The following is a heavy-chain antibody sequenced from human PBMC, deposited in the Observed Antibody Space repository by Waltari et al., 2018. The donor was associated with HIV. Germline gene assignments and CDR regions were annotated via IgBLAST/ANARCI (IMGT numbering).Heavy chain of an antibody. CDR2: INAGNGNT. D-gene: IGHD3-10*01. CDR1: GYTFTSYA. CDR3: ARNPEGGGGSVFDY. V-gene: IGHV1-3*01. J-gene: IGHJ4*02. Sequence: QVQLVQSGAEVKKPGASVKVSCKASGYTFTSYAMHWVRQAPGQRLEWMGWINAGNGNTKYSQKFQGRVTITRDTSASTAYMELSSLRSEDTAVYYCARNPEGGGGSVFDYWGQGTLVTVSS.